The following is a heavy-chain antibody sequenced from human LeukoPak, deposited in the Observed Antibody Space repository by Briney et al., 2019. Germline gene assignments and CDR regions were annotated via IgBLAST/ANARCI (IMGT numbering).Heavy chain of an antibody. CDR3: ARGGGLDI. CDR1: GFTFSSYS. J-gene: IGHJ3*02. CDR2: ISSISSTI. Sequence: GGSLRLSCAASGFTFSSYSMNWVRQAPGKGLEWVSYISSISSTIYYADSVKGRFTISRDNARNSLYPQMNSLRAEDTAVYYCARGGGLDIWGQGTMVTVSS. V-gene: IGHV3-48*01.